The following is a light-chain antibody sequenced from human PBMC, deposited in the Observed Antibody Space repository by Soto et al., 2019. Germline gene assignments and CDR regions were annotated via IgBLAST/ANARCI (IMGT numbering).Light chain of an antibody. V-gene: IGKV3-20*01. Sequence: EIVLTQSPGTLSLSPEDRSTLSCSASQSVSSSYLACYQQNPGQAPRLLIYGASSRATGIPDRFSGSGSGTDFTLTISRLEPEDFAVYYCQQYGSSPPWTFGQGTKVDIK. CDR1: QSVSSSY. CDR3: QQYGSSPPWT. CDR2: GAS. J-gene: IGKJ1*01.